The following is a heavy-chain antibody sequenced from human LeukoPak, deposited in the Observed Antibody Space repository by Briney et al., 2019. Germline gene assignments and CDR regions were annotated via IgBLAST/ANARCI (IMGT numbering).Heavy chain of an antibody. D-gene: IGHD2-21*02. J-gene: IGHJ1*01. CDR3: VRDNAVGTTVGYFRD. CDR1: GFTFSSYA. V-gene: IGHV3-30-3*01. CDR2: ISYDGNTK. Sequence: GRSLRLSCAASGFTFSSYAMHWVRQAPGKGLEWVTIISYDGNTKYSADSVKGRFTISRGNSKNTLYLQMNSLRVEDTAVYYCVRDNAVGTTVGYFRDWGQGTLVTVS.